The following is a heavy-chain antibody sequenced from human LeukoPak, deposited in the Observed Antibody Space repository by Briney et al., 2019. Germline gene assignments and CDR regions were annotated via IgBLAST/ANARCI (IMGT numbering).Heavy chain of an antibody. CDR1: GFTFSSYS. V-gene: IGHV3-21*01. CDR3: ARVSYYGSGSLNDY. Sequence: GGSLRLSCAASGFTFSSYSMNWVRQAPGKGLEWVSSISSSSSYIYYADSVKGRFTISRDNAKNSLYLQMNGLRAEDTAVYYCARVSYYGSGSLNDYWGQGTLVTVSS. D-gene: IGHD3-10*01. J-gene: IGHJ4*02. CDR2: ISSSSSYI.